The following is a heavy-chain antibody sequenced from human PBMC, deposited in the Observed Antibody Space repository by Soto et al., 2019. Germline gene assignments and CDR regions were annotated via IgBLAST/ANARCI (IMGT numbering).Heavy chain of an antibody. CDR2: IGKGGDT. CDR3: VRDPAGHGMDV. J-gene: IGHJ6*02. D-gene: IGHD3-10*01. V-gene: IGHV3-13*01. Sequence: EVQLVESGGALVQPGGSLRLSCAASGFTFSSYDMQWVRQVTGKGLEWVSSIGKGGDTYYADSVKGRFTISRENAKNSLYIQMSSLRVGDTAVYYCVRDPAGHGMDVWGQGTTVTVSS. CDR1: GFTFSSYD.